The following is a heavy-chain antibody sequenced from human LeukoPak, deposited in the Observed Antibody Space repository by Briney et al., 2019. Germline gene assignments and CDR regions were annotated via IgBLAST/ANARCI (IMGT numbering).Heavy chain of an antibody. Sequence: SETLSLTCTVSGYSISSGHHWGWIRQPPGKGLERIGSIYHSGSTYYNPSLKSRVTISVDTSKNQFSLKLRSVTAADTAVYYCARASHDYGDYSHFDYWGQGTLVTVSS. CDR2: IYHSGST. D-gene: IGHD4-17*01. CDR3: ARASHDYGDYSHFDY. CDR1: GYSISSGHH. J-gene: IGHJ4*02. V-gene: IGHV4-38-2*02.